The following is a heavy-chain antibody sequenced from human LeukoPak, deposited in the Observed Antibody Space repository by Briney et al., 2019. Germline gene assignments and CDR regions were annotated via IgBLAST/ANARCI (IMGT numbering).Heavy chain of an antibody. J-gene: IGHJ4*02. D-gene: IGHD2-15*01. CDR1: GFTFSSYA. CDR2: ISYDRTHI. V-gene: IGHV3-30-3*01. CDR3: AKDDIVVVVAAISYFDY. Sequence: GGSLRLSCAASGFTFSSYAMHWVRQAPGKGLEWVAVISYDRTHIYYADSMKGRFTISRDNSKSTLYLQMNSLRAEDTAVYYCAKDDIVVVVAAISYFDYWGQGTLVTVSS.